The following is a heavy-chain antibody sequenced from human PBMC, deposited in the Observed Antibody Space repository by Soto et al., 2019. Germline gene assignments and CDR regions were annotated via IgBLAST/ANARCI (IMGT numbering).Heavy chain of an antibody. V-gene: IGHV5-10-1*01. D-gene: IGHD5-12*01. J-gene: IGHJ6*02. CDR2: IDPSDSYT. Sequence: PGESLKISCKGSGYSFTSYWISWVRQMPGKGLEWMGRIDPSDSYTNYSPSFQGHVTISADKSISTAYLQWSSLKASDTAMYYCARLAKATRREYYGMDAWGQGTTVTVSS. CDR3: ARLAKATRREYYGMDA. CDR1: GYSFTSYW.